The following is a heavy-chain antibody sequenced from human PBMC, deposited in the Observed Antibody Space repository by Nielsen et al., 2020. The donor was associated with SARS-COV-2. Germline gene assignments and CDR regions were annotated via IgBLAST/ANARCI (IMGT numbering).Heavy chain of an antibody. CDR3: ARDFWGSAPSGTWTFDI. V-gene: IGHV3-30*04. Sequence: GESLKISCAASGFKFETYAMHWIRQGPGKGLQWVAVVSFDGSVQHYADSVKGRFTISRDNSKKTMYLGLNSLRVGDTGVYFCARDFWGSAPSGTWTFDIWGRGTAVTVSS. J-gene: IGHJ3*02. CDR1: GFKFETYA. D-gene: IGHD7-27*01. CDR2: VSFDGSVQ.